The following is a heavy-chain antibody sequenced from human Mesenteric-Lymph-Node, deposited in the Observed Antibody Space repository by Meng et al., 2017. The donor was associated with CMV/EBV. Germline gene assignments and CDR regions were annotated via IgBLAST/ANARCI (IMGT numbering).Heavy chain of an antibody. CDR3: AREAGRCFDY. Sequence: LSCAASVFTFSSYAMHWVRQAPGKGLEWVAVISYDGSNKYYADSVKGRFTISRDNSKNTLYLQMNSLRAEDTAVYYCAREAGRCFDYWGQGTLVTVSS. D-gene: IGHD1-14*01. J-gene: IGHJ4*02. CDR2: ISYDGSNK. CDR1: VFTFSSYA. V-gene: IGHV3-30*04.